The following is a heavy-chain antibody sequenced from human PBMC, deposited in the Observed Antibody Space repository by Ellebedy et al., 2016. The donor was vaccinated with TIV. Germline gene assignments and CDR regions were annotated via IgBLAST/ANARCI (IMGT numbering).Heavy chain of an antibody. CDR2: IHYSGIT. Sequence: MPSETLSLTCTVSGGSINNYYWNWIRQPPGKGLEWIGYIHYSGITNYDPSLKSRVTISVDTSKNQFSLKLSSVTAADTAVYYCASLPHYGDSGPWGQGTLVTVSS. J-gene: IGHJ5*02. CDR3: ASLPHYGDSGP. V-gene: IGHV4-59*01. CDR1: GGSINNYY. D-gene: IGHD4-17*01.